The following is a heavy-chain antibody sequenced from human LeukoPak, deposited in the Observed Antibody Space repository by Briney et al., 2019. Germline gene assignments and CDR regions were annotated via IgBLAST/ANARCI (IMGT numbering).Heavy chain of an antibody. Sequence: TSETLSLTCAVYGGSFSGYYWSWIRQPPGKGLEWIGEINHSGSTNYNPSLKSRVTISVDTSKNQFSLKLSSVTAADTAVYYCAREGKEKHYWGQGTLVTVSS. D-gene: IGHD5-24*01. J-gene: IGHJ4*02. CDR1: GGSFSGYY. CDR3: AREGKEKHY. V-gene: IGHV4-34*01. CDR2: INHSGST.